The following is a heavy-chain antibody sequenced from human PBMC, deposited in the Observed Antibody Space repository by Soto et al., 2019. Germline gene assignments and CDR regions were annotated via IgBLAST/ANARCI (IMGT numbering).Heavy chain of an antibody. CDR3: TPVIKDYYTNYTDA. Sequence: QITLKESGPTLVKPTQPLTLTCTFSGFSLSTSGVGVGWIRQPPGKALEWLALIYWDDDKRYSPSLKSRLTITQDTSKTQVALTMTNMDLLDTPTNYCTPVIKDYYTNYTDAWGKGTTVTVPS. D-gene: IGHD2-21*01. J-gene: IGHJ6*03. CDR1: GFSLSTSGVG. CDR2: IYWDDDK. V-gene: IGHV2-5*02.